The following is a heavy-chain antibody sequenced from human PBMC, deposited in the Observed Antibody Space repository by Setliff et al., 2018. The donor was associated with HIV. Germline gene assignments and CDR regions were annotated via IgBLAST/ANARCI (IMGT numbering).Heavy chain of an antibody. CDR2: ITSSGSTI. CDR1: GFTFSDYY. CDR3: ARDRERWLQSRLFDP. V-gene: IGHV3-11*04. Sequence: PGESLKISCAASGFTFSDYYMSWIRQAPGKGLEWVSYITSSGSTIYYADSVKGRFTISRDNAKSSLYLQMNSLRAEDTAIYYCARDRERWLQSRLFDPWGQGTLVTVSS. D-gene: IGHD4-4*01. J-gene: IGHJ5*02.